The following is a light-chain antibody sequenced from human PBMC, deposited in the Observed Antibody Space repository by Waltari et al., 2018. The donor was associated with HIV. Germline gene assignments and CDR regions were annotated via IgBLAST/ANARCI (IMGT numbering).Light chain of an antibody. CDR3: AAWDANLNGRL. CDR1: ISNIGGNT. CDR2: SNN. V-gene: IGLV1-44*01. Sequence: QSVLTQSPSASGTPGPRVTISCSGSISNIGGNTVSWYQHLPRTAPKLLIYSNNQRPSGVPDRFSGSKSGTSASLAISGLQSEDEADYYCAAWDANLNGRLFGGGTKLTVL. J-gene: IGLJ2*01.